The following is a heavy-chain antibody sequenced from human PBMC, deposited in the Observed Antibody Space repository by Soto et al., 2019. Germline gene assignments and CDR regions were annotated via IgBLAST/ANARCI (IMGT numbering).Heavy chain of an antibody. CDR2: ISAYNGNT. Sequence: ASVKVSCKASGYTFTNYGLTWVRQAPGQGPEWVGWISAYNGNTHYAQKLQGRVAMTTDTSTSTAYMELRSLSSDDTAVYYCASPPNDILTDCCSSYFDSWGQGTLVTVSS. CDR3: ASPPNDILTDCCSSYFDS. J-gene: IGHJ4*02. D-gene: IGHD3-9*01. CDR1: GYTFTNYG. V-gene: IGHV1-18*01.